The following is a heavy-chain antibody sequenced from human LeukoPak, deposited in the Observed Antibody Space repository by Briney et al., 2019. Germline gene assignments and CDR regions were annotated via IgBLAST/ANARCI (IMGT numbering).Heavy chain of an antibody. CDR2: INEDGGDK. CDR1: GFTFSNYW. V-gene: IGHV3-7*01. CDR3: VSWAGKYYETSDYSLAPSNS. J-gene: IGHJ5*02. D-gene: IGHD3-22*01. Sequence: HPGGSLRLSCAASGFTFSNYWMSWTRQAPGTGLEWAAHINEDGGDKYYVESVKGRFTISRDNAKNSLYLQMNSLRAEDTAVYYCVSWAGKYYETSDYSLAPSNSWGQGTLVTVSS.